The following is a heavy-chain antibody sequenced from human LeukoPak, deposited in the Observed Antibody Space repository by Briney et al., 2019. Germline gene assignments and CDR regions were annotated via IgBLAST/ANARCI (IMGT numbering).Heavy chain of an antibody. J-gene: IGHJ3*01. CDR2: IGRDKNTK. D-gene: IGHD3-3*01. CDR3: VKDGEWTFDV. CDR1: GFTFSSYA. V-gene: IGHV3-30*04. Sequence: GKSLRLSCAASGFTFSSYAMYWVRQAPGEGLEWVAFIGRDKNTKYYADSVKGRFTISGDSSYNTAFLQVNSLRTEDTALYYCVKDGEWTFDVWGQGTMVTVSS.